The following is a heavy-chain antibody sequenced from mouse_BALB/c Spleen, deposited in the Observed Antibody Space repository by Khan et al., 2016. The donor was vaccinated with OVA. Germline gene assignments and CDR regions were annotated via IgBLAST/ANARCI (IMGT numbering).Heavy chain of an antibody. J-gene: IGHJ1*01. CDR2: ISYSGST. CDR1: GFSITSDYA. CDR3: ARSRGTARYFDV. V-gene: IGHV3-2*02. D-gene: IGHD1-2*01. Sequence: EVQLQESGPGLVKPSQSLSLTCTVTGFSITSDYAWNWIRQFPGNKLEWMGYISYSGSTSHNTSLKSRISITRDTSKNQFFLQLNSVTTEDRDTYYCARSRGTARYFDVWGAGTTVTVSS.